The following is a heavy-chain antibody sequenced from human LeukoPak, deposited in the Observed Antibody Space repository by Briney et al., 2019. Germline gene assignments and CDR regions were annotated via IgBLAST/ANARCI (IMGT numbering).Heavy chain of an antibody. D-gene: IGHD3-3*01. Sequence: GGSLRLSCAGSGFTFSTYAVHWVRQAPGKWLEWVAVISFDGSNIYYADSVKGRFTISRDNSKNTLYLQMNSLRADDTAVYYCARGGHITIFGVLIDYWGQGPLVTVSS. CDR2: ISFDGSNI. CDR1: GFTFSTYA. J-gene: IGHJ4*02. V-gene: IGHV3-30*04. CDR3: ARGGHITIFGVLIDY.